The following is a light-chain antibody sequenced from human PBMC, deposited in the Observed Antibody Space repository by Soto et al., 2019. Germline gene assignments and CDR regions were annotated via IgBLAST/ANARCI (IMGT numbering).Light chain of an antibody. J-gene: IGKJ1*01. CDR3: QQYYSTPWT. V-gene: IGKV4-1*01. CDR2: WAS. Sequence: DIVMTQSPDSLAVSLGERATINCTSSQSLLFSSNNKNYLAWYQQKPGQPPKLLIYWASTRESGVPDRFSGSGSGTDFTLTISSLQAEDVAVYYCQQYYSTPWTFGQGTKVDIK. CDR1: QSLLFSSNNKNY.